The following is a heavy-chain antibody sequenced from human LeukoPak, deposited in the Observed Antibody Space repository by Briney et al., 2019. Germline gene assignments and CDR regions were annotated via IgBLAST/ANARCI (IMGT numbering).Heavy chain of an antibody. CDR1: GFTFSNAW. D-gene: IGHD3-22*01. Sequence: NPGGSLRLSCAASGFTFSNAWMSWVRQAPGKGLEWVGRIKSKTDGGTTDYAAPVKGRFTISRDDSKNTLYLQMNSLKTEDTAVYYCTTARSYYDSSGYYVDYLDYWGQGTLVTVSS. J-gene: IGHJ4*02. CDR3: TTARSYYDSSGYYVDYLDY. V-gene: IGHV3-15*01. CDR2: IKSKTDGGTT.